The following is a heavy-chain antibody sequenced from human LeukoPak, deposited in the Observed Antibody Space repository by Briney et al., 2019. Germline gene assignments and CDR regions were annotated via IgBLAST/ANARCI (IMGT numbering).Heavy chain of an antibody. D-gene: IGHD2-2*01. CDR3: AKDIVGCSSTSCPYIIGAFDI. CDR2: ISWNRGSI. Sequence: PGGSLRLSCAASGFTFYDYAMHWVRQAPGKGLEWVSGISWNRGSIGYADSVKGRFTTSRDNAKNSLYLQMNSLRAEDTALYYCAKDIVGCSSTSCPYIIGAFDIWGQGTMVTVSS. J-gene: IGHJ3*02. CDR1: GFTFYDYA. V-gene: IGHV3-9*01.